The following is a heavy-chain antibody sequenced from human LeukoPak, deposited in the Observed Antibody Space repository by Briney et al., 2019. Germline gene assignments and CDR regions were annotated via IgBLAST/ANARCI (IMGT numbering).Heavy chain of an antibody. J-gene: IGHJ4*02. CDR2: ISSSGTYI. CDR1: GFTFSGYW. Sequence: PGGSLRLSCAASGFTFSGYWMNWVRQAPGKGLEWVSSISSSGTYIYYADSVKGRFTISRDNAKNSLSLQMNSLRAEETAVYYCAREVQTGGPGLYYFDYWGQGTLVTVSS. D-gene: IGHD3-10*01. CDR3: AREVQTGGPGLYYFDY. V-gene: IGHV3-21*01.